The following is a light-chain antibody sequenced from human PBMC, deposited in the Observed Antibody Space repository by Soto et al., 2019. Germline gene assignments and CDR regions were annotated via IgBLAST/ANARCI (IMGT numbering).Light chain of an antibody. V-gene: IGLV2-8*01. CDR3: SSYAGSNNFRYV. CDR1: SSDVGGYNY. J-gene: IGLJ1*01. CDR2: EVS. Sequence: QSALTQPPSASGSPGQSVTISCTGTSSDVGGYNYVSWYQQHPGKAPKLMLYEVSKRPSGVPDRFSGSKSGNTASLTVSGLQAEDEADYYCSSYAGSNNFRYVFGTGTKVTVL.